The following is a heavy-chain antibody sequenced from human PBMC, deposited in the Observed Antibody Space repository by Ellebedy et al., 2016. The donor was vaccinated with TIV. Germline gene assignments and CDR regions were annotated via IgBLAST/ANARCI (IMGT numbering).Heavy chain of an antibody. CDR1: GGAISTSDSY. Sequence: MPSETLSLTCTVPGGAISTSDSYWGWIRQPPGKGLEWNGNIFYSGTTLYDSSLNSRVTISVDTSKNQFSLKVTSVTASDTGVYFCARWREGHGDYRFDPWGQGTLVTVSS. CDR3: ARWREGHGDYRFDP. CDR2: IFYSGTT. V-gene: IGHV4-39*01. J-gene: IGHJ5*02. D-gene: IGHD4-17*01.